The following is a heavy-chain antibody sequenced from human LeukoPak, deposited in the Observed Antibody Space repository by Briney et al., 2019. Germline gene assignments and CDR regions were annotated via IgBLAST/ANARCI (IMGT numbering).Heavy chain of an antibody. CDR1: GYTFTGYY. V-gene: IGHV1-2*02. J-gene: IGHJ4*02. D-gene: IGHD2-15*01. CDR2: INPNSGGT. CDR3: ASSVVVVAATFGFGY. Sequence: ASVKVSCKASGYTFTGYYMHWVRQALGQGLEWMGWINPNSGGTNYAQKFQGRVTMTRDTSISTAYMELSRLRSDDTAVYYCASSVVVVAATFGFGYWGQGALVTVSS.